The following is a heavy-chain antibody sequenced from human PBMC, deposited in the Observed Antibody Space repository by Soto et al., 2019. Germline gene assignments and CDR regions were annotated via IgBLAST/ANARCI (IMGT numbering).Heavy chain of an antibody. J-gene: IGHJ4*02. V-gene: IGHV3-33*01. D-gene: IGHD3-22*01. CDR2: IWFDGSNK. Sequence: QVQLVESGGGVVQPGRSLRLSCAASGFTFSSYGMHWVRQAPGKGLEWVAVIWFDGSNKYYADSVKGRFTISRDNSKNRLYLQMNSLRAEATAVYYCARDRKYYDSSGYYPVDWGQGTLVTVSS. CDR1: GFTFSSYG. CDR3: ARDRKYYDSSGYYPVD.